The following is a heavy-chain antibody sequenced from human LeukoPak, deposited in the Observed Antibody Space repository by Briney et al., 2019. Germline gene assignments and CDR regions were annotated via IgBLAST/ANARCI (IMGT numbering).Heavy chain of an antibody. J-gene: IGHJ6*02. CDR2: ISGSGDRT. CDR3: AKDFPMGYYGMDV. Sequence: GGSLRLSCAASGFTFSTYAMTWVRQAPGKRLEWVSTISGSGDRTYYADSVKGRFTIARDTSKNTLYLQMNSLRAEDTAVYYSAKDFPMGYYGMDVWGQGTTVTVSS. V-gene: IGHV3-23*01. D-gene: IGHD3-16*01. CDR1: GFTFSTYA.